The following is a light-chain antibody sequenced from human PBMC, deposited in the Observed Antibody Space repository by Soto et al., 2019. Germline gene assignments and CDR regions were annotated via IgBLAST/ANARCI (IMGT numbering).Light chain of an antibody. J-gene: IGKJ4*01. Sequence: EIVLTQSPGTLSLSPGERATLSCRASQSVSSSYLAWYQQKPGQAPRLLIYGASSRATGIPDRFSGSGSGTDFTLTISRLEPEYFAVYYCQQYGSSRLTFVGGTKVEIK. CDR3: QQYGSSRLT. CDR2: GAS. CDR1: QSVSSSY. V-gene: IGKV3-20*01.